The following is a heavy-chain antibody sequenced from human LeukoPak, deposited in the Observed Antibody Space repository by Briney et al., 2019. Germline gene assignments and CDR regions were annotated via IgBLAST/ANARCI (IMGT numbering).Heavy chain of an antibody. V-gene: IGHV3-23*01. D-gene: IGHD3-10*01. Sequence: GGSLRLSCAASGFTFSNYAMSWARPAPGKGLEWVSAISGRGGSTYYADSVTGRFTISRGNSKNTLYLQIHSLRAEDTAVYYCAKDSRYYYGSGRSRDYGMHVWGQGTTVTVSS. CDR1: GFTFSNYA. J-gene: IGHJ6*02. CDR2: ISGRGGST. CDR3: AKDSRYYYGSGRSRDYGMHV.